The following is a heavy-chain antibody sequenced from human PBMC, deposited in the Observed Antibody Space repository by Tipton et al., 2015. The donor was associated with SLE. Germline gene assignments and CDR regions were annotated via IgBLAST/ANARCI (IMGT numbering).Heavy chain of an antibody. V-gene: IGHV4-34*01. CDR1: GGSVSDYY. Sequence: TPSLTCAVYGGSVSDYYWSWIRQPPGKGLEWIGEINHSGSTNYNPSLKSRVTISVDTSKNHFSLKLSSVTAADTAVYYCARGGLTYGYHYYMDVWGKVATVTVSS. J-gene: IGHJ6*03. CDR3: ARGGLTYGYHYYMDV. CDR2: INHSGST. D-gene: IGHD2-21*02.